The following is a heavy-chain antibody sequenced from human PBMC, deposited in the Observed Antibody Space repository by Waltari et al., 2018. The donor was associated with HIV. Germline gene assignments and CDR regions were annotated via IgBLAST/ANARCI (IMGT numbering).Heavy chain of an antibody. D-gene: IGHD2-15*01. CDR3: AKNPLSGEGYFDY. J-gene: IGHJ4*02. V-gene: IGHV3-30*18. CDR2: IWYDGRNT. CDR1: GFTFSSYA. Sequence: QVQLVESGGGVVQPGRSLRLSCAASGFTFSSYAMHWVRQAPGKGWDWVAVIWYDGRNTYYADSVKGRFTISRDNSKNTLYLQMSSLRAEDTAMYYCAKNPLSGEGYFDYWGQGTLVTVSS.